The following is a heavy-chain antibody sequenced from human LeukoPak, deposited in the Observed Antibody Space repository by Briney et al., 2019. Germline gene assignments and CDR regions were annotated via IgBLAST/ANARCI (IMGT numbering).Heavy chain of an antibody. CDR1: GFTFSSYG. CDR2: ISISNNYI. Sequence: PGGSLRLSCAASGFTFSSYGMNWVRQAPGKGLEWVSSISISNNYIYYADSVQGRFTISRDNAKNSLYLQMNSLRAEDTAVYYCAAKGNGYTGIFVFAHWGQGTLVTVSS. J-gene: IGHJ4*02. V-gene: IGHV3-21*01. CDR3: AAKGNGYTGIFVFAH. D-gene: IGHD1-26*01.